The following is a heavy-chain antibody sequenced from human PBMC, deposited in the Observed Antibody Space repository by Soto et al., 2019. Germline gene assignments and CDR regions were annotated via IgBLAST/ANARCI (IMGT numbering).Heavy chain of an antibody. D-gene: IGHD3-16*01. Sequence: QVQLQESGPGLVKPSGTLSLTCAVSGGSISSSNWWSWVRQPPGKGLEWIGEIYHSGSTNYNPSLKXRXXXSVXKSKXQXSLKLSSVTAAXTAXXXXXXXXXKGGGNDYWGQGTLVTVSS. CDR1: GGSISSSNW. J-gene: IGHJ4*02. V-gene: IGHV4-4*02. CDR3: XXXXXKGGGNDY. CDR2: IYHSGST.